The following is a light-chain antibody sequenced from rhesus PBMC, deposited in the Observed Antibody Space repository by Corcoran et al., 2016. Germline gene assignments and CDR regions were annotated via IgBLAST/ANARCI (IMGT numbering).Light chain of an antibody. CDR1: QSLLYSSNNKNY. J-gene: IGKJ4*01. CDR2: WAS. CDR3: QQYYRPPVT. V-gene: IGKV4-1*01. Sequence: DIMMTQSPDSLAVSLGERVTINCKSSQSLLYSSNNKNYLAWYQQKPGQTPKVLIYWASTRESGVPNPCSGRGSGTDFTLTISGLEAEDMAVYYWQQYYRPPVTFGGGTKVEIK.